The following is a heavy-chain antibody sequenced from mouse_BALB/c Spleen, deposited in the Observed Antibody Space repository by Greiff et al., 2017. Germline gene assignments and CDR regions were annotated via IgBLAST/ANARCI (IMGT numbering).Heavy chain of an antibody. Sequence: EVKVVESGGGLVQPGGSRKLSCAASGFTFSSFGMHWVRQAPEKGLEWVAYISSGSSTIYYADTVKGRFTISRDNPKNTLFLQMTSLRSEDTAMYYCARRITTGYAMDYWGQGTSVTVSS. D-gene: IGHD2-4*01. J-gene: IGHJ4*01. CDR2: ISSGSSTI. CDR3: ARRITTGYAMDY. V-gene: IGHV5-17*02. CDR1: GFTFSSFG.